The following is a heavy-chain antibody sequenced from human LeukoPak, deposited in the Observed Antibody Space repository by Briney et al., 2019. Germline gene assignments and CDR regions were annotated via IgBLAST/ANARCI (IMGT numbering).Heavy chain of an antibody. CDR2: INPNSGGT. V-gene: IGHV1-2*02. Sequence: EASVKVSCKASGYTFTGYYMHWVRQAPGQGLEWMGWINPNSGGTNYAQKFQGRVTMTRDTTINTAYMELTSLTSDDTAVYYCASYPRYSSSPPFDYWGQGTMVTVSP. CDR3: ASYPRYSSSPPFDY. D-gene: IGHD6-6*01. CDR1: GYTFTGYY. J-gene: IGHJ4*02.